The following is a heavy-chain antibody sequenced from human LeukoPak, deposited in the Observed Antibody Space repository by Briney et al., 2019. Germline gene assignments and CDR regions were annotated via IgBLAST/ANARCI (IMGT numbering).Heavy chain of an antibody. CDR3: VRGERQWDQFDY. J-gene: IGHJ4*02. D-gene: IGHD1-26*01. CDR1: GFTVSSSY. V-gene: IGHV3-53*01. CDR2: IYSGGST. Sequence: PGGSLRLSCAASGFTVSSSYMSWVRQAPGKGLEWVSVIYSGGSTYYADSVKGRFTISRDNSKNTLYLQMNSLRAEDTAVYYCVRGERQWDQFDYWGQGTPVTVSS.